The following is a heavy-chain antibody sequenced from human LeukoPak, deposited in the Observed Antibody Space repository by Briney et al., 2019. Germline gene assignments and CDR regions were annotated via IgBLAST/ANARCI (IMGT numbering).Heavy chain of an antibody. CDR2: ISDSGGRT. CDR3: AKRGVVIRVILVGFHKEAYYFDS. J-gene: IGHJ4*02. D-gene: IGHD3-22*01. CDR1: GITLSNYG. Sequence: GGSLRLSXAXSGITLSNYGMSWVRQAPGKGLEWVAGISDSGGRTNYADSVKGRFTISRDNPKNTLYLQMNSLRAEDTAVYFCAKRGVVIRVILVGFHKEAYYFDSWGQGALVTVSS. V-gene: IGHV3-23*01.